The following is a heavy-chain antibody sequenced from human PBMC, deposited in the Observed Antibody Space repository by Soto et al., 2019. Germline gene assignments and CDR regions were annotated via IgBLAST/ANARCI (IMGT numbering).Heavy chain of an antibody. CDR2: INPSGGST. CDR3: ARALQRSYDSSGYHDSYYYYGMDV. CDR1: GYTLTSYY. Sequence: AAVKVSCKASGYTLTSYYMHWVRQAPGQGLEWMGIINPSGGSTSYAQKFQGRVTMTRDTSTSTVYMELSSLRSEDTAVYYCARALQRSYDSSGYHDSYYYYGMDVWGQGTTDTVSS. J-gene: IGHJ6*02. D-gene: IGHD3-22*01. V-gene: IGHV1-46*01.